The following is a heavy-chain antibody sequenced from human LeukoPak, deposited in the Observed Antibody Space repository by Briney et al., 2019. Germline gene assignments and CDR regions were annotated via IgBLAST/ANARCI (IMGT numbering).Heavy chain of an antibody. V-gene: IGHV4-59*01. D-gene: IGHD5-24*01. Sequence: KPSETLSLTCTVSGGSISSYYWSWIRQPPGKGLEWIGYIYYSGSTNYNPSLKSQVTISVDTSKNQFSLKLSSVTAADTAVYYCARAGFLEMATSHDAFDIWGQGTMVTASS. J-gene: IGHJ3*02. CDR3: ARAGFLEMATSHDAFDI. CDR2: IYYSGST. CDR1: GGSISSYY.